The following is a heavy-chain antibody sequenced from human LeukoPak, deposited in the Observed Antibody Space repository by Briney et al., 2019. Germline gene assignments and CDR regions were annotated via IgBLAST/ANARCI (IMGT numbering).Heavy chain of an antibody. V-gene: IGHV3-64*01. CDR2: ISSNGGST. Sequence: GGSLRLSCAASGFTFSSYAMHWVRQAPGKGLEYVSAISSNGGSTYYANSVKGRFTISRDNSKNTLYLQMGSLRAEDMAVYYCARGTALVGGAFDIWGQGTMVTVSS. CDR1: GFTFSSYA. J-gene: IGHJ3*02. CDR3: ARGTALVGGAFDI. D-gene: IGHD6-13*01.